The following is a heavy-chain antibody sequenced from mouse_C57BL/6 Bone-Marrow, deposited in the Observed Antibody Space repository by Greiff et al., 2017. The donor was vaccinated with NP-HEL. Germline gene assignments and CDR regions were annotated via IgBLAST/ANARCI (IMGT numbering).Heavy chain of an antibody. D-gene: IGHD1-1*01. Sequence: QVQLQQPGAELVMPGASVKLSCKASGYTFTSYWMHWVKQRPGQGLEWIGEIDPSDSYTNYNQKFKGKSTLTVDKSSSTAYMQRSSLTSEDSAVYYCAREDYYAPYYFDYWGQGTTLTVSS. J-gene: IGHJ2*01. CDR2: IDPSDSYT. V-gene: IGHV1-69*01. CDR3: AREDYYAPYYFDY. CDR1: GYTFTSYW.